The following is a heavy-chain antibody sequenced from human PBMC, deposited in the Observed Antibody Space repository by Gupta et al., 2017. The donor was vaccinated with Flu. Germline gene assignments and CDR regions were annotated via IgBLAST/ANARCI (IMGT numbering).Heavy chain of an antibody. Sequence: QEQVVESGGDVVQPGRSLRLSFAASGFSFSNYGMHWVRPAPGKGLEWVAGMSHDGSGEDYADSVKGRFTISRDNSKNTLYLQMSSLRVEDTAVYYCAKDWRWNYNNFGMNVWGQGTTVTVSS. D-gene: IGHD1-7*01. V-gene: IGHV3-30*18. CDR1: GFSFSNYG. J-gene: IGHJ6*02. CDR3: AKDWRWNYNNFGMNV. CDR2: MSHDGSGE.